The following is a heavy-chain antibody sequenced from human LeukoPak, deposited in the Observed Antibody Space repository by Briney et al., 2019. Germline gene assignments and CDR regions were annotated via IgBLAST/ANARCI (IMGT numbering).Heavy chain of an antibody. CDR3: ARDFIVGARAEYFQH. CDR1: GFTFSSYS. J-gene: IGHJ1*01. CDR2: ISSSSSTI. V-gene: IGHV3-48*04. D-gene: IGHD1-26*01. Sequence: QPGGSLRLSCAASGFTFSSYSMNWVRQAPGKGLEWVSYISSSSSTINYADSVKGRFTISRDNAKNSLYLQMNSLRAEDTAVYYCARDFIVGARAEYFQHWGQGTLVTVSS.